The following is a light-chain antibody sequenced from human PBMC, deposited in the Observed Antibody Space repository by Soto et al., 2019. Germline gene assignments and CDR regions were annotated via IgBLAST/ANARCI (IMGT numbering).Light chain of an antibody. CDR3: QQRSTWPIT. Sequence: EIVLTQSPATLFLSPGERATISCRASQSVGSYFAWYQQKPGQAPRLLIYDASNRATGIPARFDGSGSGTDFTLTISSLEPEDFAVYYCQQRSTWPITFGQGTRLEIK. J-gene: IGKJ5*01. CDR2: DAS. V-gene: IGKV3-11*01. CDR1: QSVGSY.